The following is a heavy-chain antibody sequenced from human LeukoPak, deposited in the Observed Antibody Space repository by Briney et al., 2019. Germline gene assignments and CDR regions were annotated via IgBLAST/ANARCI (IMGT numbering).Heavy chain of an antibody. CDR3: ARAGNHFVRWLQHTKDFDY. V-gene: IGHV3-74*01. Sequence: GGSLRLSCAASGFTFSSYWMHWVRQAPGKGLVWVSRINSDGSSTSYADSVKGRFTISRDNAKNTLYLQMNSLGAEDTAVYYCARAGNHFVRWLQHTKDFDYWGQGTLVTVSS. J-gene: IGHJ4*02. CDR2: INSDGSST. D-gene: IGHD5-12*01. CDR1: GFTFSSYW.